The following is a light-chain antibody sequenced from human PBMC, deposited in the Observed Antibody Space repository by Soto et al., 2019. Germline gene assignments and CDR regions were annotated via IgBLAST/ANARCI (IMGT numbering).Light chain of an antibody. V-gene: IGKV3-11*01. CDR2: DAS. CDR3: QQRSSWPTT. CDR1: QSVSSN. J-gene: IGKJ5*01. Sequence: EIVITQSPVTLSVSPGERATLSCRASQSVSSNLAWYQQKPGQALRLLIYDASNRATGIPAKFSGRGSGTDFTLSISILEPEDFAVYYCQQRSSWPTTFGPGTRLEIK.